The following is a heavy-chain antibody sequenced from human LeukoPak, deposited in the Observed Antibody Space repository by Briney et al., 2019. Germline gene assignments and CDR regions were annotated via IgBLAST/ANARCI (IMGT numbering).Heavy chain of an antibody. CDR2: INYDGTST. V-gene: IGHV3-74*01. J-gene: IGHJ6*02. CDR3: ARDRGHWAYYYYGMDV. Sequence: GGSLRLSCAASGFTFSSYWMHWARQAPGKGLVWVSRINYDGTSTSYADSVKGRFTISRDNAKNTLYMQMNSLRAEDTAVYYCARDRGHWAYYYYGMDVWGQGTTVTVSS. D-gene: IGHD2-21*02. CDR1: GFTFSSYW.